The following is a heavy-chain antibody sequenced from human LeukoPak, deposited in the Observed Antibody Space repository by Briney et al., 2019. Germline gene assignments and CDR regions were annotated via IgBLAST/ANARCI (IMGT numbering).Heavy chain of an antibody. V-gene: IGHV4-59*08. CDR3: ARLTPVAATGSFYYHNMDI. J-gene: IGHJ6*02. D-gene: IGHD6-13*01. Sequence: TSETLSLTCTVSGGSISSYYWSWIRQPPGKELEWIGYIYYSGSTNYNPSLKSRLTISVDMSKNQFSLKLTSVTAADTALYYCARLTPVAATGSFYYHNMDIWGQGTTVTVSS. CDR1: GGSISSYY. CDR2: IYYSGST.